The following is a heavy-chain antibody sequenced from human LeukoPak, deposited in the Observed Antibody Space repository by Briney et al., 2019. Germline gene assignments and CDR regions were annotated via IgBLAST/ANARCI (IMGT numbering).Heavy chain of an antibody. CDR3: ARGTKIGYILTGYRPREPYYFDY. V-gene: IGHV4-34*01. Sequence: PSETLSLTCAVYGGSFSGYYWSWIRQPPGKGLEWIGEINHSGSTNYNPSLKSRVTISVDTSKNQFSLKLSSVTAADTAVYYCARGTKIGYILTGYRPREPYYFDYWGQGTLVTVSS. D-gene: IGHD3-9*01. CDR2: INHSGST. CDR1: GGSFSGYY. J-gene: IGHJ4*02.